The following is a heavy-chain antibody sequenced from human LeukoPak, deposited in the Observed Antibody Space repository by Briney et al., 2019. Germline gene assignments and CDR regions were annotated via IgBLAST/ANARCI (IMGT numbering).Heavy chain of an antibody. D-gene: IGHD3-3*01. V-gene: IGHV3-30*03. J-gene: IGHJ3*02. CDR1: GFTISTYG. CDR3: ARVFRPTLTVFIIRGAFDI. Sequence: GGSLRLSCAASGFTISTYGMHWVRQAPGKGLEWVALISYDGSDKYYADSVKGRFTISRDNSKNTLYLQMNSLRAEDTAVYYCARVFRPTLTVFIIRGAFDIWGQGTMVTVSS. CDR2: ISYDGSDK.